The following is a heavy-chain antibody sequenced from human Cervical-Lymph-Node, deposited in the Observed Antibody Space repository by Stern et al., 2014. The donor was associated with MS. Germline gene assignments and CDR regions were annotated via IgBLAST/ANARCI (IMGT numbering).Heavy chain of an antibody. CDR1: GDSISSRGLY. V-gene: IGHV4-31*03. CDR3: ARDPNYASGTE. J-gene: IGHJ4*02. D-gene: IGHD3-10*01. Sequence: QLQLQESGPGLVKPSQTLSLTCTVSGDSISSRGLYWSWIRQLPGKGLEWMGYISYSGSTYYTPSLQSRLTMLVDTSKNQFSLMLTSVTAADTAVYYCARDPNYASGTEWGQGTLVTVSS. CDR2: ISYSGST.